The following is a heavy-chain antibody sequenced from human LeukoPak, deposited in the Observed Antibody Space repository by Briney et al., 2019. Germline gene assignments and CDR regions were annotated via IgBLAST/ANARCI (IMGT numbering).Heavy chain of an antibody. CDR3: ARTGVYYDSEFTVVSY. J-gene: IGHJ4*02. V-gene: IGHV3-11*01. CDR2: ISSSGSTI. CDR1: GFTFSDYY. D-gene: IGHD3-22*01. Sequence: PGGSLRLSCAASGFTFSDYYMSWIRQATGKGLEWVSYISSSGSTIYYADSVKGRFTISRDNAKNSLYLQMNSLRAEDTAVYYCARTGVYYDSEFTVVSYWGQGTLVTVSS.